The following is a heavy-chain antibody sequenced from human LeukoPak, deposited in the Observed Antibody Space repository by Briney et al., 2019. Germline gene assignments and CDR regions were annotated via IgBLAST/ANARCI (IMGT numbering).Heavy chain of an antibody. Sequence: SETLSLTCTVSGGSISSYYWSWIRQPAGKGLEWIGRIYTSGSTNYNPSLKSRVTMSVDTSKNQFSLKLSSVTAADTAVYYCAREHSSSWYPAYYFDYWGQRTLVTVSS. CDR2: IYTSGST. D-gene: IGHD6-13*01. V-gene: IGHV4-4*07. CDR1: GGSISSYY. CDR3: AREHSSSWYPAYYFDY. J-gene: IGHJ4*02.